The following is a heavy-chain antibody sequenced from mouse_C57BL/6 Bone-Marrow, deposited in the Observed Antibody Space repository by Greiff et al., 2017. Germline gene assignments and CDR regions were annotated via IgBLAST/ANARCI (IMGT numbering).Heavy chain of an antibody. CDR1: GYTFTDHT. Sequence: VQLQQSDAELVKPGASVKISCTASGYTFTDHTIHWMKQRPEQGLEWIGYIYPRDGSTKYTEKFKGKATLTADKSTSTAYLQLNSLTSEDSAVYFCHSNYCYYDVWGTGTTVTVSS. J-gene: IGHJ1*03. D-gene: IGHD2-5*01. V-gene: IGHV1-78*01. CDR2: IYPRDGST. CDR3: HSNYCYYDV.